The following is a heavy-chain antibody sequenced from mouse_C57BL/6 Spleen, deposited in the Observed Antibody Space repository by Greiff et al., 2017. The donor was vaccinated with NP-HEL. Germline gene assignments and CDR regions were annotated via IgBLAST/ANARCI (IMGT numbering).Heavy chain of an antibody. D-gene: IGHD3-2*02. Sequence: EVQGVESGGGLVQPKGSLTLSCAASGFSFNTYAMNWVRQAPGKGLEWVARIRSKSNNYATFFADSVTDRFTISRDDSESMRYLQMNNLKTEDTAMYYCVRQRLLYYAMYYWGQGTSVTVAS. J-gene: IGHJ4*01. CDR2: IRSKSNNYAT. V-gene: IGHV10-1*01. CDR1: GFSFNTYA. CDR3: VRQRLLYYAMYY.